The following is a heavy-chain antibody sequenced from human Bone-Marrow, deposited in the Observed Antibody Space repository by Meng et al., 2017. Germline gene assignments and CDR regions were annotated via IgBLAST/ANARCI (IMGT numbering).Heavy chain of an antibody. V-gene: IGHV1-69*13. Sequence: SAKLSCKASGGTFSSYAISWVRQAPGQGLEWMGGIIPIFGTANYEQKFQGRVTITADESTSPAYMELSSLRTEDTAVYYCARINGPAYFDYWGQGTLVTVSS. CDR1: GGTFSSYA. J-gene: IGHJ4*01. CDR3: ARINGPAYFDY. CDR2: IIPIFGTA.